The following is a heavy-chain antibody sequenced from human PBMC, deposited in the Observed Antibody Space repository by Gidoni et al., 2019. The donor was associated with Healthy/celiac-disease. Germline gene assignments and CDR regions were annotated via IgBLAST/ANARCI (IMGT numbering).Heavy chain of an antibody. D-gene: IGHD3-3*01. CDR1: AGSIRSYY. CDR3: ARDTGWSGYYYYGMDV. J-gene: IGHJ6*02. V-gene: IGHV4-59*01. Sequence: QVQLQESGPGLVKPSETLSRTCTVSAGSIRSYYWSWIRQPPGTGLEWIGYSAYSGSTNYNPTLKSRVTISVDTSKNQFSLKLSSVTAADTAVYYCARDTGWSGYYYYGMDVWGQGTTVTVSS. CDR2: SAYSGST.